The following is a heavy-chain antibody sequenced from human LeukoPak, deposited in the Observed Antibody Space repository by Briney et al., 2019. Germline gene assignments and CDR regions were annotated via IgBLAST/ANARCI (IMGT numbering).Heavy chain of an antibody. J-gene: IGHJ3*01. CDR3: ASLRWDALDV. V-gene: IGHV4-34*01. CDR1: GGSFIGSY. CDR2: INHSGST. Sequence: EASETLSLTCGVYGGSFIGSYWGWIRQPPGKGLEWIGEINHSGSTNYNPSLKSRVTISVDTSKNQFSLKLSSVTAADTAVYYCASLRWDALDVWGQGTMVTVSS. D-gene: IGHD4-23*01.